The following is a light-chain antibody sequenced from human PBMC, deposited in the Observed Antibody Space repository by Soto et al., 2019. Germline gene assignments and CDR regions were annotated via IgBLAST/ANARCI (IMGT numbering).Light chain of an antibody. CDR1: QSLGSRS. CDR2: GAS. V-gene: IGKV3-20*01. Sequence: EIVLTQSPGTLSLSPGDGATLSCRASQSLGSRSLAWYQQKPGQAPRLLIYGASNRATGIPDRFSGSGSGTDFTLTISRLEPEDFAVYYCQQYGSSGTFGQGTKVDIK. CDR3: QQYGSSGT. J-gene: IGKJ1*01.